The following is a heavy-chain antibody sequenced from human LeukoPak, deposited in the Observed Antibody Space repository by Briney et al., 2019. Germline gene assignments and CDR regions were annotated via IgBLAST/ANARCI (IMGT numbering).Heavy chain of an antibody. CDR2: IYTSGST. Sequence: PSETLSLTCTVSGGSISGYYWSWIRQPAGKGLEWIGRIYTSGSTNYNPSLKSRVTMSVDTSKNQFSLKLSSVTAADTAVYYCARERVRFLEWFVKSRYYYGMDVWGQGTTVTVSS. J-gene: IGHJ6*02. CDR3: ARERVRFLEWFVKSRYYYGMDV. V-gene: IGHV4-4*07. CDR1: GGSISGYY. D-gene: IGHD3-3*01.